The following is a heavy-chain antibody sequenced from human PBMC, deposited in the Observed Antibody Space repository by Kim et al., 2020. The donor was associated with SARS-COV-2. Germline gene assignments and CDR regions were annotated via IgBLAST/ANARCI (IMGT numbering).Heavy chain of an antibody. J-gene: IGHJ3*02. Sequence: GGSLRLSCAASGFTFDDYAMHWVRQAPGKGLEWVSGISWNSGSIGYADSVKGRFTISRDNAKNSLYLQMNSLRAEDTALYYCAKDSAARYFVAFDIWGQGTMVTVSS. D-gene: IGHD2-15*01. CDR2: ISWNSGSI. CDR1: GFTFDDYA. V-gene: IGHV3-9*01. CDR3: AKDSAARYFVAFDI.